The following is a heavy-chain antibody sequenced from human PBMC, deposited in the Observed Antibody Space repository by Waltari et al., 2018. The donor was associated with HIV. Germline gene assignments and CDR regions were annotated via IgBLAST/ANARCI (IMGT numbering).Heavy chain of an antibody. D-gene: IGHD1-26*01. J-gene: IGHJ4*01. Sequence: QVQLVQSAAVLKSPGASVQIACRTSGYTFAAFHIHWVRQAPGEGLQWGGWVNPANGATNYAQELQDWVSVTTDRSITTVYLTLKRLRSDDTAVYYCARGESATWANLDFWGQGTVVSVSS. CDR3: ARGESATWANLDF. V-gene: IGHV1-2*04. CDR1: GYTFAAFH. CDR2: VNPANGAT.